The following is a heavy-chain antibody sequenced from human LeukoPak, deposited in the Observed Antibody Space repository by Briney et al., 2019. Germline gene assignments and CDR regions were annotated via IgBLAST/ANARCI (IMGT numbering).Heavy chain of an antibody. CDR3: ARDLYSSGWGYFDY. D-gene: IGHD6-19*01. CDR1: GYSISSGYY. CDR2: FYHSEST. V-gene: IGHV4-38-2*02. Sequence: SETLSLTCTISGYSISSGYYWGWIRQPPGKGLDWIGSFYHSESTYYNPSLKSRVTISLDTSENQFSLKLSSVTAADTAVYYCARDLYSSGWGYFDYWGQGTLVTVSS. J-gene: IGHJ4*02.